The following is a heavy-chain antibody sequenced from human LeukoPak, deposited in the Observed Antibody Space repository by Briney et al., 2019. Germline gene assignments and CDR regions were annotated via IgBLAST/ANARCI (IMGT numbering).Heavy chain of an antibody. J-gene: IGHJ6*03. Sequence: AVNVPYKVSGYTLTELSMHWVQQPPAKGRAWMEWFNPEDGETIYAQNFKGRVTLTEDTSTYTAYIEMSSLRSEDTAVYYCATLPRNEPPDYYYYYYMDVWGKGTTVTVPS. D-gene: IGHD1-1*01. CDR2: FNPEDGET. CDR3: ATLPRNEPPDYYYYYYMDV. V-gene: IGHV1-24*01. CDR1: GYTLTELS.